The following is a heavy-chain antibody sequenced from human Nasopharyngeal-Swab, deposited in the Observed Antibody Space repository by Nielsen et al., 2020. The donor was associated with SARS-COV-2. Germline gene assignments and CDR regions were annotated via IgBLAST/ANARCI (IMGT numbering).Heavy chain of an antibody. Sequence: GGSLRLSCVAFGFSRNRYAMIWVRQAPGKGLEWVSGISASGRATYYADSVEGRLTISRDNSRNTLSLQMNNLRAEDTATYYCARGCDTDCFRVDSWGQGTLVTVSS. CDR3: ARGCDTDCFRVDS. V-gene: IGHV3-23*01. J-gene: IGHJ4*02. CDR1: GFSRNRYA. D-gene: IGHD2-21*02. CDR2: ISASGRAT.